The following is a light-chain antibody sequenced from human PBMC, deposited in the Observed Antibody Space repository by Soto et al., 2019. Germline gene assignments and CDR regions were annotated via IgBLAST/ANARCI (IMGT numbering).Light chain of an antibody. CDR2: AVS. Sequence: QSALTQPASLSGSPGQSITISCTGTNSDIGAYSLVCWYQQHPGKVPKLMIFAVSNRPSGVSNRFSGSKSGNTASLTISGLLAEDEADYYCVSYTRSDSWVFGGGTKLTVL. CDR3: VSYTRSDSWV. CDR1: NSDIGAYSL. J-gene: IGLJ3*02. V-gene: IGLV2-14*03.